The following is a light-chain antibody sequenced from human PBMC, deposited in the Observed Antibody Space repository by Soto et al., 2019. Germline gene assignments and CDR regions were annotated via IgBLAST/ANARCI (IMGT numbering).Light chain of an antibody. CDR3: QLRRT. CDR2: GAS. Sequence: EIVFTHPPGTLSLSQGERFTLSCRASQSVSSSYLAWYQQKPGQAPRLLIYGASSRATGIPDRFSGSGSGTDFSLTISRLEPEDFAVYYCQLRRTFGQGTKVDIK. J-gene: IGKJ1*01. V-gene: IGKV3-20*01. CDR1: QSVSSSY.